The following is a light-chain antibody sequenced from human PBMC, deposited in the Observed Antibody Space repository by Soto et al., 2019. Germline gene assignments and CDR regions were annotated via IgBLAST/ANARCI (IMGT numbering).Light chain of an antibody. V-gene: IGKV3-20*01. CDR1: QSVSSSY. J-gene: IGKJ5*01. CDR2: GAS. CDR3: QQYGSSPG. Sequence: EIVMPQSPATLSVSLWKRDTLPCRASQSVSSSYLAWYQQKPGQAPRLLIYGASSRATGIPDRFSGSGAGTDFTLTISRLEPEDFAVYDCQQYGSSPGVGQGTRLEI.